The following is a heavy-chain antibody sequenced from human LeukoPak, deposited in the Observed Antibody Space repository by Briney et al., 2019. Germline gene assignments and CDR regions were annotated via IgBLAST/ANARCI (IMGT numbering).Heavy chain of an antibody. V-gene: IGHV4-30-2*01. D-gene: IGHD6-19*01. CDR3: ARVAPGPGYSSGWYEA. CDR1: GGSISSGGYY. CDR2: IYHSGST. J-gene: IGHJ5*02. Sequence: SETLSLTCTVSGGSISSGGYYWSWIRQPPGKGLEWIGYIYHSGSTYYNPSLKSRVTISVDTSKNQFSLKLSSVTAADTAVYYCARVAPGPGYSSGWYEAWGQGTLVTVSS.